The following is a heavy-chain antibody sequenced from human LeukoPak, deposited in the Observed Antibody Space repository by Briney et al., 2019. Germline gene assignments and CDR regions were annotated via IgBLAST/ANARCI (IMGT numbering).Heavy chain of an antibody. Sequence: PGGSLRLSCAASGFSFTSYAMSWVRQAPGKGLEWVPAISCSGGSTYYADAVKGRFTISKDNSKSTLYLQVSSLRAEDTAVYYCAKDRGNNYGLGVSWGQGTLVTVSS. CDR2: ISCSGGST. CDR1: GFSFTSYA. J-gene: IGHJ5*02. CDR3: AKDRGNNYGLGVS. V-gene: IGHV3-23*01. D-gene: IGHD5-18*01.